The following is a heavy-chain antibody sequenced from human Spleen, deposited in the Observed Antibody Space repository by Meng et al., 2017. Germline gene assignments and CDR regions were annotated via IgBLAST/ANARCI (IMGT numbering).Heavy chain of an antibody. J-gene: IGHJ4*02. Sequence: QGQSQHGGAGLLKPAETLSLTCAVYGGSFSGYYWSWIRQPPGKGLEWIGEINHSGSTNYNPSLKSRVTTSVDTSKNQFSLKLTSVTAADTAVYYCVVGSGFRPEGSLVVPAATLDYRGQGALVTVSS. CDR2: INHSGST. D-gene: IGHD2-2*01. CDR1: GGSFSGYY. V-gene: IGHV4-34*01. CDR3: VVGSGFRPEGSLVVPAATLDY.